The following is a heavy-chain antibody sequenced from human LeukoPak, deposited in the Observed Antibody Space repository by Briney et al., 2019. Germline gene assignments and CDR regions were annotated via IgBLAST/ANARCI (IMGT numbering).Heavy chain of an antibody. CDR2: ISSSSSYI. CDR3: ARDDGVTLYYYYVDV. V-gene: IGHV3-21*01. Sequence: GGSLRLSCAASGFTFSSYSMNWVRQAPGKGLEWVSSISSSSSYIYYADSVKGRFTISRDNAKNSLYLQMNSLRAEDTAVYYCARDDGVTLYYYYVDVWGKGTTVTVSS. D-gene: IGHD5-18*01. J-gene: IGHJ6*03. CDR1: GFTFSSYS.